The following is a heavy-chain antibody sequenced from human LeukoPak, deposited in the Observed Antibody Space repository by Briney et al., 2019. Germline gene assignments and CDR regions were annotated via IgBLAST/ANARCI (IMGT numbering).Heavy chain of an antibody. CDR3: ARDRSRGVLDY. CDR2: IYHSGST. D-gene: IGHD3-10*01. J-gene: IGHJ4*02. V-gene: IGHV4-30-2*01. CDR1: GGSISSGGYS. Sequence: SQTLSLTCAVSGGSISSGGYSWSWIRQPPGKGLEWIGYIYHSGSTYYNPSLKSRVTISVDRSKNQFSLKLSSVTAADTAVYYCARDRSRGVLDYWGQGTLVTVSS.